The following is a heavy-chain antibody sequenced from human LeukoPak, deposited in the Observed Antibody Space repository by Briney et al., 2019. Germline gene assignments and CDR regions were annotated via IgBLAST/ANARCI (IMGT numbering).Heavy chain of an antibody. Sequence: HRETLKISCLASGYTSTVQGIGWARQVTGKGMEWRGIIYSVDSDTRYHPSLQGQITIAANNSISTAYLQWRILQAPDTAMYYCAKGHNSGWYFFDYWGQGTLVTVSS. CDR3: AKGHNSGWYFFDY. D-gene: IGHD6-19*01. CDR2: IYSVDSDT. V-gene: IGHV5-51*01. J-gene: IGHJ4*02. CDR1: GYTSTVQG.